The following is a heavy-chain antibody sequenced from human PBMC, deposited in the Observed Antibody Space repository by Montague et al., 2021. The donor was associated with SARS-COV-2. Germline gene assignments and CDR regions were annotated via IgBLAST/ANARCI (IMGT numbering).Heavy chain of an antibody. CDR2: ISYDGSNK. J-gene: IGHJ3*02. CDR1: GFTFSSYA. CDR3: ARDPDIGGYSSDAFDI. V-gene: IGHV3-30-3*01. Sequence: SLRLSCAASGFTFSSYAMHWVRQAPGKGLEWVAVISYDGSNKYYADSVKGRFTISRDNSKNTLYLQMNSLRAEDTAVYYCARDPDIGGYSSDAFDIWGQGTMVTVSS. D-gene: IGHD1-26*01.